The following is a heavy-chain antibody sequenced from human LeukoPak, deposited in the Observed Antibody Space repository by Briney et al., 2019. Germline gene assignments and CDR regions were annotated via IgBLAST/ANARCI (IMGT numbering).Heavy chain of an antibody. D-gene: IGHD1-14*01. J-gene: IGHJ3*02. CDR1: GGSISSSSYY. Sequence: PSETLSLTCTVSGGSISSSSYYWGWIRQPPGKGLEWIGSIYCSGSTYYNPSLKSRVTISVDTSKNQFSLKLSSVTAADTAVYYCATQVGLVDNRIWGQGTMVTVSS. CDR2: IYCSGST. V-gene: IGHV4-39*01. CDR3: ATQVGLVDNRI.